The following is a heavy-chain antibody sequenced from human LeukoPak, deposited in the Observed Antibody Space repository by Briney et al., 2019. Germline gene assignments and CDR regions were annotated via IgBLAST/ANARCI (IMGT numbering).Heavy chain of an antibody. CDR1: GYTFTSYD. J-gene: IGHJ6*02. CDR2: MNPNSGNT. V-gene: IGHV1-8*01. CDR3: ARDGIGSVQQQLVIYYYYGMDV. Sequence: VKVSCKASGYTFTSYDINWVRQATGQGLEWMGWMNPNSGNTGYAQKFQGRVTMTRNTSISIAYMELSSLRSEDTAVYYCARDGIGSVQQQLVIYYYYGMDVWGQGTTVTVSS. D-gene: IGHD6-13*01.